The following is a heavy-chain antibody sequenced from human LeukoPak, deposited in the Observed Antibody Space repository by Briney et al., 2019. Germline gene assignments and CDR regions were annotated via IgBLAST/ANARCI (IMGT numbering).Heavy chain of an antibody. Sequence: SETLSLTCAVYGGSFSGYYWSWIRQAPGKGLEWIGEINHSGSTNFNPSLKSRVTISVDTSNNQFSLKLSSVTAADTAVYYCARVAGRITMVRGVNDWFDPWGQGTLVTVSS. D-gene: IGHD3-10*01. CDR2: INHSGST. CDR3: ARVAGRITMVRGVNDWFDP. J-gene: IGHJ5*02. CDR1: GGSFSGYY. V-gene: IGHV4-34*01.